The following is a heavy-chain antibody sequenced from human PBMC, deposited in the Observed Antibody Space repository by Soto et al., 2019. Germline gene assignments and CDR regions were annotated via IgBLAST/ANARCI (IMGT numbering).Heavy chain of an antibody. D-gene: IGHD1-26*01. CDR2: IIHSEST. V-gene: IGHV4-34*12. CDR3: ARQRPTDGRWEFANYYGMDV. J-gene: IGHJ6*02. CDR1: GGSISRYY. Sequence: SETLSLTCTVSGGSISRYYWSWIRQPPGKGLEWIGEIIHSESTKYNPSLKSRVTISVDTSKNKFSLKLSSVTAADTAVYYCARQRPTDGRWEFANYYGMDVWGQGTPVTVSS.